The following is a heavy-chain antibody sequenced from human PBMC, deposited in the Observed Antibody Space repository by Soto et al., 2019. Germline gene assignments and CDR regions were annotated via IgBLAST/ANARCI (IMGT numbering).Heavy chain of an antibody. Sequence: PSETLSLTCTVSGGSISSGDYYWSWIRQPPGKGLEWIGYIYYIGSTYYNPSLKSRVTISVDTSKNQFSLKLSSVTAADTAVYYCDRGLGYSSRWSNNWFDPGGQGTLVTVS. CDR3: DRGLGYSSRWSNNWFDP. J-gene: IGHJ5*02. V-gene: IGHV4-30-4*01. CDR1: GGSISSGDYY. CDR2: IYYIGST. D-gene: IGHD6-13*01.